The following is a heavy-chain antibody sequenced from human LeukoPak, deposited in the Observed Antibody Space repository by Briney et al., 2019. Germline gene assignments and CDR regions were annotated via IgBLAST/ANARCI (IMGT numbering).Heavy chain of an antibody. CDR2: ISAYNGNT. V-gene: IGHV1-18*01. Sequence: ASVKVSCKASGYTFTSYGISWVRQAPGQGLEWMGWISAYNGNTNYAQKLQGRVTMTTDTSTSTAYMELRSLRSDDTAVYYCARRATVTTVWYYYYYMDVWGKGTTVTISS. D-gene: IGHD4-17*01. J-gene: IGHJ6*03. CDR3: ARRATVTTVWYYYYYMDV. CDR1: GYTFTSYG.